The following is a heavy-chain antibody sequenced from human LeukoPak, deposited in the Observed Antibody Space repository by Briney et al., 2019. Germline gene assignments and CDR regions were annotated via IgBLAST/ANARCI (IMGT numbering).Heavy chain of an antibody. CDR2: ISYDGSNK. J-gene: IGHJ4*02. V-gene: IGHV3-30-3*01. D-gene: IGHD6-13*01. Sequence: PGGSLRPSWPASGFTLVAFAMHWVSQAPGKGLKWVAVISYDGSNKYYADSVKGRFTISRDNSKNTVYLQMNSLRAEDTAVYYCAREVAAAGTAFDYWGQGTLVTVSS. CDR1: GFTLVAFA. CDR3: AREVAAAGTAFDY.